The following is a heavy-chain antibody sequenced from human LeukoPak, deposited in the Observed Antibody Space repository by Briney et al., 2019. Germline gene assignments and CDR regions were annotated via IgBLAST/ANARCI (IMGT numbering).Heavy chain of an antibody. D-gene: IGHD5-18*01. V-gene: IGHV4-39*07. CDR2: IYYSGST. Sequence: SETLSLTCTVSGGSISSSSYYWGWIRQPPGKGLEWIGSIYYSGSTYYNPSLKSRVTISVDTSKNQFSLKLSSVTAADTAVYYCARLSTAMVNWGQGTLVTVSS. CDR1: GGSISSSSYY. CDR3: ARLSTAMVN. J-gene: IGHJ4*02.